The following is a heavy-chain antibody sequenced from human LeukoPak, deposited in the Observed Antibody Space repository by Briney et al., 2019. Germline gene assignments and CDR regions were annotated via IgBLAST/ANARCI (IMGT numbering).Heavy chain of an antibody. Sequence: SVKVSCKASGYTFTSYGISWVRQAPGQGLEWMGGIIPIFGTANYAQKFQGRVTITTDESTSTAYMELSSLRSEDTAVYYCARGGSAYSSPSASAFDIWGQGTMVTASS. CDR2: IIPIFGTA. CDR3: ARGGSAYSSPSASAFDI. J-gene: IGHJ3*02. D-gene: IGHD6-6*01. V-gene: IGHV1-69*05. CDR1: GYTFTSYG.